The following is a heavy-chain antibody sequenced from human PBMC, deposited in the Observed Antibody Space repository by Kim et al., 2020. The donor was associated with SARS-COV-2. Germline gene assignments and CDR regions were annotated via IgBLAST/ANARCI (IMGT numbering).Heavy chain of an antibody. V-gene: IGHV1-2*02. D-gene: IGHD3-9*01. CDR2: SGGT. Sequence: SGGTNYAQKFQGRVTMTRDTPISTAYMELSRLRSDDTAVYYCASFDADDYWGQGTLVTVSS. CDR3: ASFDADDY. J-gene: IGHJ4*02.